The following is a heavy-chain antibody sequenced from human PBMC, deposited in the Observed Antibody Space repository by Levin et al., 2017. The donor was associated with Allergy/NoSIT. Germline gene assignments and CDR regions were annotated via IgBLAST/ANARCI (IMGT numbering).Heavy chain of an antibody. Sequence: GESLKISCEASGYTFTGYYMHWVRQAPGQGLEWMGWINPNSGDTAYAQKFQGRVTMARDTSISTAYMELSRLGSDDTAVYYCARDNFVEAGPLDYWGQGTLVTVSS. CDR1: GYTFTGYY. V-gene: IGHV1-2*02. CDR3: ARDNFVEAGPLDY. CDR2: INPNSGDT. J-gene: IGHJ4*02. D-gene: IGHD1-1*01.